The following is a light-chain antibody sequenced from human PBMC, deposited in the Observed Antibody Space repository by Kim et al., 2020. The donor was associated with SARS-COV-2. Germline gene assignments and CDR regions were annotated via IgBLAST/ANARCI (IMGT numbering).Light chain of an antibody. CDR2: EDT. Sequence: GKTVTICCTGSSGSIASNYVQWYQLRPGSAPIIVIYEDTQRPSGVPDRFSGSIDSSSNSASLTISGLKTEDEADYYCQSYDSSNLVFGGGTQLTVL. J-gene: IGLJ2*01. CDR3: QSYDSSNLV. V-gene: IGLV6-57*02. CDR1: SGSIASNY.